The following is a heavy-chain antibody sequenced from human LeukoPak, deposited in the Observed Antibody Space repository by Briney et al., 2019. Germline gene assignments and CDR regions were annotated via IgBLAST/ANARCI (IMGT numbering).Heavy chain of an antibody. J-gene: IGHJ6*02. CDR2: INPNSGGT. D-gene: IGHD3-3*01. Sequence: ASVKVSCKASGYTFTGYYMRWVRQAPGQGLEWMGWINPNSGGTNYAQKFQGRVTMTRDTSISTAYMELSRLRSDDTAVYYCASERFLEWLPNYYYYGMDVWGQGTTVTVSS. CDR1: GYTFTGYY. CDR3: ASERFLEWLPNYYYYGMDV. V-gene: IGHV1-2*02.